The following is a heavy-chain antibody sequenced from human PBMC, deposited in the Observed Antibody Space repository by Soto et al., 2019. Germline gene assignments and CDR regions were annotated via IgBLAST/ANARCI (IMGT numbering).Heavy chain of an antibody. D-gene: IGHD6-19*01. V-gene: IGHV5-10-1*01. J-gene: IGHJ6*02. CDR3: ARMGIAVAGGYFYYCCMDV. CDR1: GYTFNTYW. Sequence: GESLKISCKGSGYTFNTYWISWVRHMPGKDLEWMGKIDPSDSYTNYSPSFQGHVTISADKSISTAYLLWSSLKASDTAMYYCARMGIAVAGGYFYYCCMDVWGQGTTVTVSS. CDR2: IDPSDSYT.